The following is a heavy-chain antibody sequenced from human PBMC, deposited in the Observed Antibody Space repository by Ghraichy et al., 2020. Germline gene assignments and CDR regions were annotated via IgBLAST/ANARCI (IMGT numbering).Heavy chain of an antibody. CDR2: INHSGST. CDR1: GGSFSGYY. CDR3: ARVWMKYNWNYGPAFDI. J-gene: IGHJ3*02. D-gene: IGHD1-7*01. V-gene: IGHV4-34*01. Sequence: SETLSLTCAVYGGSFSGYYWSWIRQPPGKGLEWIGEINHSGSTNYNPSLKSRVTISVDTSKNQFSLKLSSVTAADTAVYYCARVWMKYNWNYGPAFDIWGQGTMVTVSS.